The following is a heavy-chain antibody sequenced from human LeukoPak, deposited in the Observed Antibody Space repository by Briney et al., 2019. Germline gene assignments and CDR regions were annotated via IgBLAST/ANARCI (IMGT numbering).Heavy chain of an antibody. D-gene: IGHD6-19*01. V-gene: IGHV4-39*01. CDR1: GGSISSSSYY. J-gene: IGHJ4*02. CDR3: ANQAVAGTGGYYFDY. Sequence: SETLSLTCTVSGGSISSSSYYWGWIRQPPGKGLEWIGSIYYSGSTYYNPPLKSRVTISVDTSKNQFSLKLSSVTAADTAVYYCANQAVAGTGGYYFDYWGQGTLVTVSS. CDR2: IYYSGST.